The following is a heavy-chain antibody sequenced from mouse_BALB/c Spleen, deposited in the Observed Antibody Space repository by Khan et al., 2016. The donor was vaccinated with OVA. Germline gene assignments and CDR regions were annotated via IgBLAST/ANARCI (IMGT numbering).Heavy chain of an antibody. V-gene: IGHV9-4*02. CDR3: AEGGAAYYRNDGGAMDY. Sequence: QIQLVQSGPELKKPGETVRISCKASGYTFTTAGMQWVQKMPGKGLKWIGWINTHSGVPKYAEDFKGRFAFSLETSANTAYLQITNLKNEDTTTDFCAEGGAAYYRNDGGAMDYWGEGTSVTVSS. D-gene: IGHD2-14*01. CDR1: GYTFTTAG. J-gene: IGHJ4*01. CDR2: INTHSGVP.